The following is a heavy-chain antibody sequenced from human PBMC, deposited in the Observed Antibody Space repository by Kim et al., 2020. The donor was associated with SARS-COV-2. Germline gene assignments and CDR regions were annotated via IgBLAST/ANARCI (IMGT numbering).Heavy chain of an antibody. Sequence: LSLTCEASGFTFSASWMHWVRQTPGKGLVWVSQMNGDGSSTAYADSMKGRFTISRDNAKNTLYLQMNSLRVEDTAVYYCARGGLPGALDYWGQVTLV. CDR1: GFTFSASW. J-gene: IGHJ4*02. CDR3: ARGGLPGALDY. V-gene: IGHV3-74*03. CDR2: MNGDGSST. D-gene: IGHD3-16*01.